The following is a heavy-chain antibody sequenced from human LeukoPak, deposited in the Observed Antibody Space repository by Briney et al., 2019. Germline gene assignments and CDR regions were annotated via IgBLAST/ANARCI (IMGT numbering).Heavy chain of an antibody. D-gene: IGHD6-19*01. Sequence: GGSLRLSYAASGFTFSSYSMNWVRQAPGKGLEWVSYISSSSSTIYYADSVKGRFTISRDNAKNSLYLQMNSLRAEDTAVYYCARVSSSGWYDYYYMDVWGKGTTVTVSS. CDR2: ISSSSSTI. CDR3: ARVSSSGWYDYYYMDV. V-gene: IGHV3-48*01. CDR1: GFTFSSYS. J-gene: IGHJ6*03.